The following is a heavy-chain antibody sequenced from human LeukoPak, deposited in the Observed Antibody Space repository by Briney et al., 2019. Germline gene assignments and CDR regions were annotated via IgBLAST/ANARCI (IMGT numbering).Heavy chain of an antibody. Sequence: SETLSLTCTVSGGSISSYYWSWVRQPPGRGLEWIGYIYYSGSTYYNPSLKSRVTISVDTSKNQFSLKLSSVTAADTAVYYCATAICSSTSCYRRYYYYYMDVWGKGTTVTVSS. J-gene: IGHJ6*03. CDR1: GGSISSYY. D-gene: IGHD2-2*02. CDR3: ATAICSSTSCYRRYYYYYMDV. CDR2: IYYSGST. V-gene: IGHV4-59*04.